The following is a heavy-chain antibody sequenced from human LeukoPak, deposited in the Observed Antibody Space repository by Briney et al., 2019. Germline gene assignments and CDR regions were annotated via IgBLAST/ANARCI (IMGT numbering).Heavy chain of an antibody. CDR1: GFTFSDYN. CDR2: ISRSGSTK. V-gene: IGHV3-11*01. CDR3: ARAPRGVFDY. J-gene: IGHJ4*02. Sequence: GGSLRLSCAASGFTFSDYNMRWIRQAPGKGLEWVSSISRSGSTKYYADSVKGRFTISRDNAKNSLYLQMNSLRAEDTAVYYCARAPRGVFDYWGQGTLVTVSS. D-gene: IGHD3-10*01.